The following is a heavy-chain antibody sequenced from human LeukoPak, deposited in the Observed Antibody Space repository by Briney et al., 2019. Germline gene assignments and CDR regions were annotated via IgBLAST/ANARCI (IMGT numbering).Heavy chain of an antibody. J-gene: IGHJ4*02. CDR3: ARVQDSSGYPFDY. V-gene: IGHV4-39*01. CDR2: IYYSGST. D-gene: IGHD3-22*01. Sequence: PSETLSLTCTVSGGSISSSSYYWGWIRQPPGKGLEWIGSIYYSGSTYYNPSLKSRVTISVDTSKNQFSLKLSSVTAADTAVYYCARVQDSSGYPFDYWGQGTLVTVSS. CDR1: GGSISSSSYY.